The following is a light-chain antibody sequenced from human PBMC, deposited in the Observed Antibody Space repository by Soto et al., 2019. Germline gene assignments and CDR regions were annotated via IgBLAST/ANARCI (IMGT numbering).Light chain of an antibody. V-gene: IGKV3-20*01. Sequence: EIVLTQSPGTLSLSPGERATFSCRASQSVTSSYLAWYQQKPGQAPRLLIYGASRRATGIADRFSGGGSGTDFTLTISRLEPEDFAVYYCQHYDSFIFTFGPGTKGDIK. CDR3: QHYDSFIFT. CDR2: GAS. CDR1: QSVTSSY. J-gene: IGKJ3*01.